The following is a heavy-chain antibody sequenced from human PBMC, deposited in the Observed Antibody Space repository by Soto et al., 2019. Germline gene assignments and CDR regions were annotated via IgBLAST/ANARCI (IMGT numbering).Heavy chain of an antibody. CDR1: GFTFSSYE. D-gene: IGHD3-10*01. CDR2: ISSSGSTT. V-gene: IGHV3-48*03. CDR3: ARDRGVIDY. Sequence: EYGGVWVQPGGSLRLSCAASGFTFSSYEMTWVRQAPGKGLEWISYISSSGSTTHYADSVKGRFTISRDNAKNSLFLQMDSLRAEDTAVYYCARDRGVIDYWGQGTLVTVSS. J-gene: IGHJ4*02.